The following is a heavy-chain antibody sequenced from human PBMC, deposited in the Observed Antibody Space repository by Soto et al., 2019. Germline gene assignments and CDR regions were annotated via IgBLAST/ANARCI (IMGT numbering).Heavy chain of an antibody. V-gene: IGHV3-23*01. CDR2: ISGSGDST. CDR1: GFTFSNYA. D-gene: IGHD1-1*01. J-gene: IGHJ5*02. Sequence: EVHLLESGGGLVQPGGSLRLSCAASGFTFSNYAMTWVRQAPGKGLEWVSTISGSGDSTYYADSVKGRFTISRDNSKNTVYLQMNSLRPEDTAVHYCAKGEDVEPPFKWFDPWGQGTLVTVSS. CDR3: AKGEDVEPPFKWFDP.